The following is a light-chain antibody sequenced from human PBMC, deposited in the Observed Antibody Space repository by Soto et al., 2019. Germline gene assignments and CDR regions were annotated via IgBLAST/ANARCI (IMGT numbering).Light chain of an antibody. CDR3: QQYGSSPWT. Sequence: PGERATLSCRASQTIFTNLAWYQQKAGQAPRLLIYGASTRATGIPDRFSGSGSGTDFTLTISRLEPEDFAVYYCQQYGSSPWTFGQGTKVDIK. CDR1: QTIFTN. V-gene: IGKV3-20*01. J-gene: IGKJ1*01. CDR2: GAS.